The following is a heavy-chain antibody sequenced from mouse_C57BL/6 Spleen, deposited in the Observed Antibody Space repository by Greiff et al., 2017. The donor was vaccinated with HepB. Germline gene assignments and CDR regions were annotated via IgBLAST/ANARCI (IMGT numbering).Heavy chain of an antibody. J-gene: IGHJ1*03. CDR1: GYSFTDYN. D-gene: IGHD1-1*01. CDR2: INPNYGTT. V-gene: IGHV1-39*01. CDR3: ARWITTVVAKYFDV. Sequence: VQLKESGPELVKPGASVKISCKASGYSFTDYNMNWVKQSNGKSLEWIGVINPNYGTTSYNQKFKGKATLTVDQSSSTAYMQLNSLTSEDSAVYYCARWITTVVAKYFDVWGTGTTVTVSS.